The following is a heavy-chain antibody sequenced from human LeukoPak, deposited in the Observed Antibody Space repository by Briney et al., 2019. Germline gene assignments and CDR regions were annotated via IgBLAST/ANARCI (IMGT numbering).Heavy chain of an antibody. V-gene: IGHV2-5*02. CDR1: GFSLSTSGVG. Sequence: SGPTLVKPTQTLTLTCTFSGFSLSTSGVGVGWIRQPPGKALEWLALIYWDDDKRYSPSLKSRLPITKDTSKNQVVLTMTNMDPVDTATYYCAHRGPGSYLGFAFDIWGQGTMVTVSS. D-gene: IGHD3-10*01. J-gene: IGHJ3*02. CDR2: IYWDDDK. CDR3: AHRGPGSYLGFAFDI.